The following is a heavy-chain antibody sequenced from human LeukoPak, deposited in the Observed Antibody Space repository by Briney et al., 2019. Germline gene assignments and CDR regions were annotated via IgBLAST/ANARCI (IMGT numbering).Heavy chain of an antibody. Sequence: GGSLRLSCAASGFTFSSYSMNWVRQASGKGLEWVSSISSSSSYIYYADSVKGRFTISRDNAKNSLHLQMNSLRAEDTAVYYCAREGGDGYFDYWGQGTLVTVSS. J-gene: IGHJ4*02. V-gene: IGHV3-21*01. D-gene: IGHD2-21*02. CDR2: ISSSSSYI. CDR3: AREGGDGYFDY. CDR1: GFTFSSYS.